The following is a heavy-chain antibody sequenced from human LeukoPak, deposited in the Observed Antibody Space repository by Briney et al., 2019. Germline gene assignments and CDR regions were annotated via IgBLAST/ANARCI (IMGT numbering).Heavy chain of an antibody. V-gene: IGHV4-59*01. CDR3: ARGGNCSGGSCYSDRGWFDP. D-gene: IGHD2-15*01. J-gene: IGHJ5*02. CDR2: VYYSWST. CDR1: GGSISSFY. Sequence: RPPETLSLTCTVSGGSISSFYWSWIRQPPGKGLEWIGYVYYSWSTNYNPSLKSRVTISVDTSKNQFSLKLSSVTAADTAVYYCARGGNCSGGSCYSDRGWFDPWGQGTLVTVSS.